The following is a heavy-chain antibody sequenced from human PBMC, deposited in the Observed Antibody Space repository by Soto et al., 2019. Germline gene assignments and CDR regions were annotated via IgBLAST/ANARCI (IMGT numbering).Heavy chain of an antibody. J-gene: IGHJ4*02. CDR1: GFTFSSYG. Sequence: GGSLRLSCAASGFTFSSYGMHWVRQAPGKGLEWVAVISYDGSNKYYADSVKGRFTISRDNSKNTLYLQMNSLRAEDTAVYYCAKDHRGYDSSGYYFDYWGQGTLVTVSS. CDR2: ISYDGSNK. V-gene: IGHV3-30*18. D-gene: IGHD3-22*01. CDR3: AKDHRGYDSSGYYFDY.